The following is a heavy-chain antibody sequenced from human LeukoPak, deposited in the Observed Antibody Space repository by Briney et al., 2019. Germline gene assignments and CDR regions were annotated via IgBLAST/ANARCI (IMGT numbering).Heavy chain of an antibody. CDR2: LSSSSSTI. CDR1: GFTFSSYS. V-gene: IGHV3-48*01. Sequence: GGSLRLSCAASGFTFSSYSMNWVRQAPGKGLEGVSYLSSSSSTIYYADSVKGRFTISRDNAKNSLYLQMNSLRAEDTAVYYCARGWSVVVVAATPGFDYWGQGTLVTVSS. J-gene: IGHJ4*02. D-gene: IGHD2-15*01. CDR3: ARGWSVVVVAATPGFDY.